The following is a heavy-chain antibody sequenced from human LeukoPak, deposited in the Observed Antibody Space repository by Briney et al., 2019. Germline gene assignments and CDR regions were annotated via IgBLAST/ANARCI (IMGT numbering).Heavy chain of an antibody. CDR3: ATYGSGSYFRNLAEYFQH. CDR1: GFTFSSYS. D-gene: IGHD3-10*01. CDR2: ISSSSSYI. J-gene: IGHJ1*01. V-gene: IGHV3-21*01. Sequence: GGSLRLSCAASGFTFSSYSMNWVRQAPGKGLEWVSSISSSSSYIYYADSVKGRFTISRDNAKNSLYLQMNSLRAEDTAVYYCATYGSGSYFRNLAEYFQHWGQGTLVTASS.